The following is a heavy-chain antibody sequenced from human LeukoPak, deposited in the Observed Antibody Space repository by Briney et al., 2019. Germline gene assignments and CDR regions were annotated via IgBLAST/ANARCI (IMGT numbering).Heavy chain of an antibody. D-gene: IGHD6-19*01. Sequence: PGRSPRLSCTASGFTFGDYDMSWVRQAPGKGLEWVGFIRSKPYGGTTEYAASVKGRFTISRDDSKSIAYLQMNSLKTEDTAVYSCTRSAGDSSGWYHDYWGQGTLVTVSS. CDR2: IRSKPYGGTT. J-gene: IGHJ4*02. CDR3: TRSAGDSSGWYHDY. CDR1: GFTFGDYD. V-gene: IGHV3-49*04.